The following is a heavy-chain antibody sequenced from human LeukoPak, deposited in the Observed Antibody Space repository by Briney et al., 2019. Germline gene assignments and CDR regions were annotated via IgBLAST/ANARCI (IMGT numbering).Heavy chain of an antibody. CDR1: GFTFSSYS. CDR3: ARAGRGYSYGYISDY. CDR2: ISSSSSTI. V-gene: IGHV3-48*02. Sequence: GGSLRLSCAASGFTFSSYSMNWVRQAPGKRLEWVSYISSSSSTIYYADSVKGRFTISRDNAKNSLYLQMNSLRDEDTAVYYCARAGRGYSYGYISDYWGQGTLVTVSS. D-gene: IGHD5-18*01. J-gene: IGHJ4*02.